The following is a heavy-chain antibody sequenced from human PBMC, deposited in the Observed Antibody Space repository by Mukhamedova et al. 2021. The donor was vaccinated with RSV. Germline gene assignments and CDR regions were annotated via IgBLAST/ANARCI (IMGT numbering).Heavy chain of an antibody. Sequence: GNTNYAQKLQGRVTMTTDTSTSTAYMELRSLRSDDTAVYYCARAVSFDYWGQGTLVTVSS. V-gene: IGHV1-18*01. J-gene: IGHJ4*02. CDR2: GNT. D-gene: IGHD1-14*01. CDR3: ARAVSFDY.